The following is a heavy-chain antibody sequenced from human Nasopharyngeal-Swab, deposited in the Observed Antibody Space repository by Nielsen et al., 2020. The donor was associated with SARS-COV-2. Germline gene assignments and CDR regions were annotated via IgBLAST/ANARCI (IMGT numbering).Heavy chain of an antibody. CDR3: AKGSGITIFGVVIPSDAFDI. V-gene: IGHV3-23*01. J-gene: IGHJ3*02. D-gene: IGHD3-3*01. Sequence: GESLKISCAASRFTFSSYAMSWVRQAPGKGLEWVSAISGSGGSTYYADSVKGRFTISRDNSKNTLYPQMNSLRAEDTAVYYCAKGSGITIFGVVIPSDAFDIWGQGTMVTVSS. CDR2: ISGSGGST. CDR1: RFTFSSYA.